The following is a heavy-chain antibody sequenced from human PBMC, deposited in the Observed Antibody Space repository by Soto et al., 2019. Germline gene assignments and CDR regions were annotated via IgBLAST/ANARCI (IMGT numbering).Heavy chain of an antibody. J-gene: IGHJ6*02. Sequence: PGGSLRLSCTASGFKFDEYSMHWVRQAPGKGLEWVSVISWDGGSTYYADSVKGRFTISRDNSKKSLYLEINSLRTEDTASYYCAQESYSNSWNGLDAWGQGPTVTVSS. CDR2: ISWDGGST. V-gene: IGHV3-43*01. CDR1: GFKFDEYS. D-gene: IGHD1-1*01. CDR3: AQESYSNSWNGLDA.